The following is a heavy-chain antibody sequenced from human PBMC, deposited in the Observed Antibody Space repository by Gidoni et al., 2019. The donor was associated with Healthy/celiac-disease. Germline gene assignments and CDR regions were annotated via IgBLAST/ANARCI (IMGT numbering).Heavy chain of an antibody. CDR1: GGSFSGYY. V-gene: IGHV4-34*01. CDR3: ARGITMVRGVPPDY. CDR2: INHSGST. D-gene: IGHD3-10*01. Sequence: QVQLQQWAAGLMKHSETLSPTCAVYGGSFSGYYWSWIRQPPGKGLEWIGEINHSGSTNYNPSLKSRVTIAVDTSKNQFSRKLSSVTAADTAVYYCARGITMVRGVPPDYWGQGTLVTVSS. J-gene: IGHJ4*02.